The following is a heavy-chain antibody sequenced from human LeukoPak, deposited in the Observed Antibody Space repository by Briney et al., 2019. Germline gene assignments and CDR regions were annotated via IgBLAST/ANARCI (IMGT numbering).Heavy chain of an antibody. V-gene: IGHV1-69*13. D-gene: IGHD3-10*01. CDR2: IIPIYGTA. Sequence: GASVKVSCKASGGTFSSYAIHWVRQAPGQGLEWMGGIIPIYGTANYAQKFQGRVTITADVSTSTAYMVLSSLRSEDTAVYYCARAFDYGSGSYYKYGDYWGHETLVTVTS. CDR3: ARAFDYGSGSYYKYGDY. J-gene: IGHJ4*01. CDR1: GGTFSSYA.